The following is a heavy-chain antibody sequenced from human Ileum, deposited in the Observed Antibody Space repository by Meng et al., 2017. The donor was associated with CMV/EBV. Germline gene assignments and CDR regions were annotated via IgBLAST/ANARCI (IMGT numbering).Heavy chain of an antibody. V-gene: IGHV1-46*01. CDR2: INPDGDTT. D-gene: IGHD3-10*01. CDR1: RDTFSGFY. J-gene: IGHJ5*02. CDR3: TRGIYFGSGSPLGWFDT. Sequence: QGQVVQSGAEVKKPGASVKASCKASRDTFSGFYIHWVRQAPGQGLEWMGMINPDGDTTIYAQKFEGRITVTRDTSTITVYMELSDLRSGDTAVYYCTRGIYFGSGSPLGWFDTWGQGTLVTVDS.